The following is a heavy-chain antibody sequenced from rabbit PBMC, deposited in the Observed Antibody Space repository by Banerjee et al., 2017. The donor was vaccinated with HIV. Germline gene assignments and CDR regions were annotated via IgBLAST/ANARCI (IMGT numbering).Heavy chain of an antibody. CDR2: IYAGSSGST. J-gene: IGHJ4*01. Sequence: QEQLVESGGGLVQPEGSLTLTCKASGFDFSSNAMCWVRQAPGKGLEWIACIYAGSSGSTWYASWAKGRFTISKTSSTTVTLQMTSLTAADTATYFCARDKAGSGYYLWGPGALVTVS. CDR1: GFDFSSNA. V-gene: IGHV1S45*01. D-gene: IGHD8-1*01. CDR3: ARDKAGSGYYL.